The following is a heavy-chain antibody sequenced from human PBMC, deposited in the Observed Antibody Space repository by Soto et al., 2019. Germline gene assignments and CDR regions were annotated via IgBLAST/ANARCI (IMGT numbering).Heavy chain of an antibody. V-gene: IGHV1-18*01. CDR2: ISTYNGNT. CDR3: ARGCEDYFYDNRGYYSSSNFDY. CDR1: GYTFTNYG. Sequence: QVQLMQSGVEVKKSGASVTVSCKASGYTFTNYGINWVRQAHGQGLEWMGWISTYNGNTNYAQKFQGRVTMTTETSTRRVYLELRSLRSDDTAIYYWARGCEDYFYDNRGYYSSSNFDYWGQGTLVTVSS. D-gene: IGHD3-22*01. J-gene: IGHJ4*02.